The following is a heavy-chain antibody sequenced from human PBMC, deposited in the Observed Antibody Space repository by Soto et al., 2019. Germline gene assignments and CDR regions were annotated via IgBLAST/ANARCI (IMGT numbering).Heavy chain of an antibody. CDR1: GGTFSSYA. CDR2: IIPIFGTA. Sequence: ASVKVSCKASGGTFSSYAISWVRQAPGQGLEWMGGIIPIFGTANYAQKFQGRVTITADESTSTAYMELSSLRSEDTAVYYCARGPYDFWSGYYIGGMDVWGQGTTVTVSS. D-gene: IGHD3-3*01. J-gene: IGHJ6*02. CDR3: ARGPYDFWSGYYIGGMDV. V-gene: IGHV1-69*13.